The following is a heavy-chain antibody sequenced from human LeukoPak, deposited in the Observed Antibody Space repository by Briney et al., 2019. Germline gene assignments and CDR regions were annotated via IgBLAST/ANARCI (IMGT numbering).Heavy chain of an antibody. D-gene: IGHD3-22*01. CDR2: ISSSGSTI. CDR1: GFTFSSYQ. CDR3: ARGFCDSCAYRAYAFDI. Sequence: PGGSLRLSCAASGFTFSSYQMNWVRQALGKGLEWVSYISSSGSTIYDADSVRGRFSISRDNAKNSLYLQMNSLRAEDTAVYYCARGFCDSCAYRAYAFDIWGQGTMVTVSS. V-gene: IGHV3-48*03. J-gene: IGHJ3*02.